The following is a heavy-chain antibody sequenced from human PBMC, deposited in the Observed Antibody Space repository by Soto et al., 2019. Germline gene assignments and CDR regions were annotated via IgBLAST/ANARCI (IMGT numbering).Heavy chain of an antibody. J-gene: IGHJ4*02. Sequence: AWGSXRLSCLASVITFCSRSRILFRQAPGEGLEFVSTITDTGGDTKYADSVRGRFNMSRDNSKKTLYLQMNSLRVEDSALYYCDRGSNDSYTGRRIFDFWGRGTLVTVSS. V-gene: IGHV3-23*01. D-gene: IGHD1-1*01. CDR2: ITDTGGDT. CDR3: DRGSNDSYTGRRIFDF. CDR1: VITFCSRS.